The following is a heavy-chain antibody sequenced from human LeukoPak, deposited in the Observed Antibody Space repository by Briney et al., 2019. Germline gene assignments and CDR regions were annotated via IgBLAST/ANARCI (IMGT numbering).Heavy chain of an antibody. CDR1: GYTFTAYY. D-gene: IGHD1-26*01. V-gene: IGHV1-2*02. CDR3: SNWAAGAAFDS. Sequence: ASVKDSCKASGYTFTAYYMHWVRQAPGQGLEWMGWIKCDSGGTEYSRNYRGRVTMTRDTSISTAYMELTRLTSDDTAVYLGSNWAAGAAFDSWGQETQVTVSS. J-gene: IGHJ4*02. CDR2: IKCDSGGT.